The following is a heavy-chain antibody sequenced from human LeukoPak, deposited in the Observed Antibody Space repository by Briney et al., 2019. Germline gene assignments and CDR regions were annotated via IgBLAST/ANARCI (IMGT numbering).Heavy chain of an antibody. V-gene: IGHV1-2*02. CDR1: GYTFTDYH. CDR3: ARGGHGHTQNDF. Sequence: ASVKVSCKASGYTFTDYHMHWVRQAHGQGLEWVGWINTNTGGTNYAQSFQGRVTMTRDTSINTSYMELSSLISDDTALYFCARGGHGHTQNDFWGQGTLVTVSS. CDR2: INTNTGGT. J-gene: IGHJ4*02. D-gene: IGHD5-24*01.